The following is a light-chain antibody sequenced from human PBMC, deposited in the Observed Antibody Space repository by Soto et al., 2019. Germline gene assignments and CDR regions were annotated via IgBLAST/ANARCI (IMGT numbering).Light chain of an antibody. Sequence: DIQMTQSPSTLSASIGDRVTITCRASQSIGGWLAWYQQRPGKAPKLLIYDAFSVNSGVPSRFSGSRSGTKCTLAISGLQPEDVATYYCQNYHSYPYTFGQGPSWRSN. V-gene: IGKV1-5*01. CDR1: QSIGGW. CDR3: QNYHSYPYT. J-gene: IGKJ2*01. CDR2: DAF.